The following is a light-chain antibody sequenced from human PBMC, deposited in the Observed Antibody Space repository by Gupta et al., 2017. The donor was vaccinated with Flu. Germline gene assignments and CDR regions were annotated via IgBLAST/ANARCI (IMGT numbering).Light chain of an antibody. J-gene: IGKJ1*01. CDR2: HAS. CDR1: QSVSSH. V-gene: IGKV3-11*01. CDR3: QQRGDWPPDAT. Sequence: EIVLTQSPATLSLSPGERATLSCRASQSVSSHLAWYQQKPGQAPRLLIYHASNRATGIPARFSGSGSGTDFTLTISSLEPEDVAVYYCQQRGDWPPDATFGQGTKVEIK.